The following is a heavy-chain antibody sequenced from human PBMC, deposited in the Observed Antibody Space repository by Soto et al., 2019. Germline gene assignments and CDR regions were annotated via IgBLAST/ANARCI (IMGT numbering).Heavy chain of an antibody. J-gene: IGHJ6*02. Sequence: PGGSLRLSCAASGFTFSSYAMHWVRQAPGKGLEWVAVISYDGSNKYYADSVKGRFTISRDNSKNTLYLQMNSLRAEDTAVYYCAREGIYYGMDVRGQGTTVTVSS. CDR1: GFTFSSYA. CDR2: ISYDGSNK. V-gene: IGHV3-30-3*01. CDR3: AREGIYYGMDV.